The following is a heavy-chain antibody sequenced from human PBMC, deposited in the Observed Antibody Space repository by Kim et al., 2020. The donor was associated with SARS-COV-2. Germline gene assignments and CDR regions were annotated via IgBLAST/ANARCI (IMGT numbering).Heavy chain of an antibody. D-gene: IGHD6-13*01. CDR3: ARVSGSSWQYYFDF. V-gene: IGHV3-33*01. J-gene: IGHJ4*02. Sequence: YADSLQGRLTISRDNAQNTVYLQMNSLRAEETAVYYCARVSGSSWQYYFDFWGQGSLVTVSS.